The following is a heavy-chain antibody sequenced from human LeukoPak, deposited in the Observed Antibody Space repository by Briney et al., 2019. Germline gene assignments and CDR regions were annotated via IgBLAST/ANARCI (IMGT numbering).Heavy chain of an antibody. D-gene: IGHD3-16*02. J-gene: IGHJ5*02. CDR2: MNPNTGIT. CDR3: ARGPLVRLPSSFDP. CDR1: GYTFTNYD. V-gene: IGHV1-8*01. Sequence: ASVTVSYKASGYTFTNYDIKWVRQAPGKGLEWLGWMNPNTGITGSAQRFQGRVTMTRDTSISTAYMELSSLRSEDTAVYYCARGPLVRLPSSFDPWGQGTLVTVSS.